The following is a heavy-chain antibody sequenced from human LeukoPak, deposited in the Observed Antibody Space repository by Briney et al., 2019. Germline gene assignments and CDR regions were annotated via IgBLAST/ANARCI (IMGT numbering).Heavy chain of an antibody. V-gene: IGHV4-39*01. CDR2: IYYSGST. Sequence: EPSETLSLTCTVSDGSISSSSYYWGWIRQPPGKGLEWIGSIYYSGSTYYNPSLKSRVTISVDTSKNQFSLKLSSVTAADTAVYYCARREYDSSGYSAFDIWGQGTMVTVSS. CDR1: DGSISSSSYY. CDR3: ARREYDSSGYSAFDI. J-gene: IGHJ3*02. D-gene: IGHD3-22*01.